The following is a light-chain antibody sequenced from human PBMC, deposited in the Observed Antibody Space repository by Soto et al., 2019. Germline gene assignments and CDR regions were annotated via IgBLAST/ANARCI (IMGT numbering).Light chain of an antibody. J-gene: IGKJ5*01. CDR1: QNISSC. CDR3: QQRANWRIT. V-gene: IGKV3-11*01. Sequence: EVVLTQSPATLSLSPVERATLSFRASQNISSCLIWYQQKPGQSPRVLIYDVSNRATGIPTRFSGSGSGTDFTLTISSLEPEDFAVYYCQQRANWRITFGQGTRLEIK. CDR2: DVS.